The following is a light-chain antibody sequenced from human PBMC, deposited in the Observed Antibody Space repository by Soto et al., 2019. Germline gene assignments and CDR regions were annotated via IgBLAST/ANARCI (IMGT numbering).Light chain of an antibody. J-gene: IGLJ1*01. CDR2: EVS. V-gene: IGLV2-14*01. CDR3: SSYTSSNTLDYV. CDR1: SSDIGDYNY. Sequence: QSALTQPASVSGSPGQSITISCTGISSDIGDYNYVSWYQQHPGKAPKLMIYEVSNRPSGVSNRFSGSKSGNTASLTISGLLAEDEADYYCSSYTSSNTLDYVFGTGTKLPS.